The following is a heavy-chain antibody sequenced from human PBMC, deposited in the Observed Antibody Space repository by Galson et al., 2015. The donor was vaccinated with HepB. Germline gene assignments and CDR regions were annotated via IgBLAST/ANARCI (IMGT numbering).Heavy chain of an antibody. D-gene: IGHD6-13*01. CDR1: GYTFTSYY. V-gene: IGHV1-46*01. CDR3: ARGTLLPGSWYGMRLGYYYYGMDV. Sequence: SVKVSCKASGYTFTSYYMHWVRQAPGQGLEWMGIINPSGGSTSYAQKFQGRVTMTRDTSTSTVYMELSSLRSEDTAVYYCARGTLLPGSWYGMRLGYYYYGMDVWGQGTTVTVSS. J-gene: IGHJ6*02. CDR2: INPSGGST.